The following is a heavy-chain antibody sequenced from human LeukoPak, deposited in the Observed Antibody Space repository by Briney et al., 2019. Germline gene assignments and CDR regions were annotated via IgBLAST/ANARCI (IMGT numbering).Heavy chain of an antibody. CDR2: ISSSSSYI. J-gene: IGHJ6*02. V-gene: IGHV3-21*01. Sequence: PGGSLRLSCAASGFTFSSYSMNWVRQAPGKGLEWVSSISSSSSYIYYADSVKGRFTISRDNAKNSLYLQMNSLRAEDTAVYYCARDRHSSSRLGFGRMDVWGQGTTVTVSS. CDR3: ARDRHSSSRLGFGRMDV. D-gene: IGHD6-13*01. CDR1: GFTFSSYS.